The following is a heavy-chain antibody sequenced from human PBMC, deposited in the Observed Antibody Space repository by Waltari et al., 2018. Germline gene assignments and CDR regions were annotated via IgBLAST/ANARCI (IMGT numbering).Heavy chain of an antibody. CDR3: ARDRGGDLGVVTNNWLDP. D-gene: IGHD3-3*01. V-gene: IGHV1-2*02. CDR1: GYTFTGYY. CDR2: INPDMGDT. Sequence: QVHLVQSGAEVKKPGASVKVSCKASGYTFTGYYMHWVRQAPGQGLEWVGWINPDMGDTNLPQSFGGRVTMTRDTAITPVYMELRRLTSDDTAVYYCARDRGGDLGVVTNNWLDPWGQGTLVTVSS. J-gene: IGHJ5*02.